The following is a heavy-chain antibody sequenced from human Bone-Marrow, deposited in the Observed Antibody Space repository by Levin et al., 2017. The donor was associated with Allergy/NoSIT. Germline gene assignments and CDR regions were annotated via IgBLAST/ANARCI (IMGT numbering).Heavy chain of an antibody. CDR1: GGSISSTGHY. CDR2: IYYTGRT. V-gene: IGHV4-31*03. CDR3: ARADALYWYHLDV. Sequence: SETLSLTCSVSGGSISSTGHYWSWVRHVPGRGLEWIGYIYYTGRTFYNPSLKSRVTIAVDTSKNQFSLNLSSVTAADTAVYYCARADALYWYHLDVWGKGTTVTVSS. J-gene: IGHJ6*03.